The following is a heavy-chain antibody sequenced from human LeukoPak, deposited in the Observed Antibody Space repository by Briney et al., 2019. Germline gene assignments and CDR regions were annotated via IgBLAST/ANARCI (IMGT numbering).Heavy chain of an antibody. CDR3: ARGDSGGYYRYYYYGMDV. J-gene: IGHJ6*02. CDR1: GYTFTGYY. Sequence: ASVKVSCKASGYTFTGYYMHWVRQAPGQGLEWMGWINPNSGGTNYAQKFQGRVTMTRDTSISTAYMELSRLRSDDTAVYYCARGDSGGYYRYYYYGMDVWGQGTTVTVSS. CDR2: INPNSGGT. V-gene: IGHV1-2*02. D-gene: IGHD3-22*01.